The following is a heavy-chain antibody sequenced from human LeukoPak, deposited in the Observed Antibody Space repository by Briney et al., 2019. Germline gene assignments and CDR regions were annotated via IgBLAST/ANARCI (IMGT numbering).Heavy chain of an antibody. CDR3: ARTRGYSYCYYYYMDV. CDR2: IYYSGST. CDR1: GGSISSSSYY. Sequence: PSETLSLTCTVSGGSISSSSYYWGWIRQPPGKGLEWIGSIYYSGSTYYNPSLKSRVTISVDTSKNQFSLKLSSVTAADPAVYYCARTRGYSYCYYYYMDVWGKGTTVTVSS. D-gene: IGHD5-18*01. V-gene: IGHV4-39*07. J-gene: IGHJ6*03.